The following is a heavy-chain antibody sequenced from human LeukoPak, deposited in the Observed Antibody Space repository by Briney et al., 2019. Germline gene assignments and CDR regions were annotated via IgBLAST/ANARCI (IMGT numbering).Heavy chain of an antibody. CDR1: GFSFSTYS. J-gene: IGHJ4*02. D-gene: IGHD6-19*01. Sequence: GGSLRLSCAVSGFSFSTYSMNWVRQAPGKGLEWVSYISSGSSTIYYADSVKGRFIISRDNAKNSLYLRMNSLRDEDTAVYYCARVYSSGWPFDYWGQGTLVTVSS. CDR3: ARVYSSGWPFDY. V-gene: IGHV3-48*02. CDR2: ISSGSSTI.